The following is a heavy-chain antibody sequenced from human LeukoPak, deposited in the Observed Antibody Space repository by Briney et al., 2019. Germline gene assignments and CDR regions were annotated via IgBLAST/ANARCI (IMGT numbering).Heavy chain of an antibody. J-gene: IGHJ3*02. CDR3: ARSGARIGAADDAFDI. Sequence: SETLSLTCTVSGGSISSYYWSWIRQPPGKGLEWIAYIYYSGSTNYNPSLKSRVTISVDTSKNQFSLKLSSVTAADTAVYYCARSGARIGAADDAFDIWGQGTMVTVSS. D-gene: IGHD6-13*01. CDR1: GGSISSYY. V-gene: IGHV4-59*01. CDR2: IYYSGST.